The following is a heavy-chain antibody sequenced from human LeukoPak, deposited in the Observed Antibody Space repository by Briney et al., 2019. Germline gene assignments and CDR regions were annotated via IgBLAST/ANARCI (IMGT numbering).Heavy chain of an antibody. D-gene: IGHD1-26*01. Sequence: SETLSLTCTVSGGSISNYYWRWIRQPPGKGLEWIGYIYYSGSTNYNPSLESRVTISVDTSKNQFSLKLDSVTAADTAVYYCARGRSGSYHSPFDYWGQGTLVTVSS. CDR1: GGSISNYY. V-gene: IGHV4-59*13. CDR2: IYYSGST. CDR3: ARGRSGSYHSPFDY. J-gene: IGHJ4*02.